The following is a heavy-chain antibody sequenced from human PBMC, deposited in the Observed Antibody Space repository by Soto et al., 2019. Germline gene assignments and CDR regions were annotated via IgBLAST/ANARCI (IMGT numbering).Heavy chain of an antibody. D-gene: IGHD3-3*01. J-gene: IGHJ4*02. V-gene: IGHV3-23*01. CDR3: AKADKVDFWSGYYDVNPAFDY. CDR2: ISGSGGST. CDR1: GFTFSSYA. Sequence: GGSLRLSCAASGFTFSSYAMSWVRQAPGKGLEWVSAISGSGGSTYYADSVKGRFTISRDNSKNTLYLQMNSLRAEDTAVYYCAKADKVDFWSGYYDVNPAFDYWGQGTLVTVSS.